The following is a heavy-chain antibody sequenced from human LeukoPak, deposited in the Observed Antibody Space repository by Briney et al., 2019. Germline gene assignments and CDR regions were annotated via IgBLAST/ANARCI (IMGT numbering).Heavy chain of an antibody. V-gene: IGHV1-46*01. CDR2: INPISGST. CDR1: GYTFTSYY. CDR3: AKDWEYCSGGSCRTYGGLDY. Sequence: ASVTVSCKSSGYTFTSYYMHWVRQAPGQGLEWRGLINPISGSTIYAQTFQGRVNMTRDMSTSTLYMELSSLRSEDTAVYYCAKDWEYCSGGSCRTYGGLDYWGQGTLVTVSS. D-gene: IGHD2-15*01. J-gene: IGHJ4*02.